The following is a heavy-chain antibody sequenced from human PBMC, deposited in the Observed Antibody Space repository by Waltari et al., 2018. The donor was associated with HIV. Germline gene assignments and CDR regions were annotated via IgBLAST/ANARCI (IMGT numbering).Heavy chain of an antibody. Sequence: EVQLVESGGGLVQPGGSLRLSCAASGFTFSSYWMHWVRQAPGKGLVWVSRIKSDGTITTYADSVKGRFTISRDNAKNTLFLQINSLRAEDTAIYYCARDLVVLRYFDWLATYLDYWGQGTLVTVSS. CDR1: GFTFSSYW. CDR2: IKSDGTIT. CDR3: ARDLVVLRYFDWLATYLDY. J-gene: IGHJ4*02. D-gene: IGHD3-9*01. V-gene: IGHV3-74*01.